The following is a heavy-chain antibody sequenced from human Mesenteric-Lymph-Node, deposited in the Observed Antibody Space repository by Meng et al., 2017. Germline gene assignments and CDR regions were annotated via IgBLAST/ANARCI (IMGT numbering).Heavy chain of an antibody. J-gene: IGHJ5*02. CDR1: GFTFSTYA. D-gene: IGHD6-19*01. Sequence: QAQLVESGGGVVQPGGSLRLSCEASGFTFSTYAMHWVRQAPGKGLEWVAVIWSDGRNKYYADSVKGRFTISRDNSKNTLFLQMIALRAEDTALYYCARDIGSVAGNPWGQGTLVTVSS. CDR3: ARDIGSVAGNP. V-gene: IGHV3-33*01. CDR2: IWSDGRNK.